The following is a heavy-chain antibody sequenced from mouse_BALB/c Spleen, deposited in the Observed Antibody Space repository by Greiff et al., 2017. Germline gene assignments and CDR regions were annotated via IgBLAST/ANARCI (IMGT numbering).Heavy chain of an antibody. CDR3: APYYRSSWFAY. V-gene: IGHV3-6*02. CDR2: ISYDGSN. CDR1: GYSITSGYY. D-gene: IGHD2-14*01. J-gene: IGHJ3*01. Sequence: DVKLQESGPGLVKPSQSLSLTCSVTGYSITSGYYWNWIRQFPGNKLEWMGYISYDGSNNYNPSLKNRISITRDTSKNQFFLKLNSVTTEDTATYYCAPYYRSSWFAYWGQGTLVTVSA.